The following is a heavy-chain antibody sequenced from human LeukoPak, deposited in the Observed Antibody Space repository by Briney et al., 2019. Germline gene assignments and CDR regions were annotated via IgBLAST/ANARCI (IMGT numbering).Heavy chain of an antibody. CDR2: ITGSGGST. D-gene: IGHD1/OR15-1a*01. CDR3: TSEHRGWGRNWHFDY. J-gene: IGHJ4*02. Sequence: GGSLRLSCAASGFTFSSYAMSWVRQAPGKGLEWVSVITGSGGSTSYADSVKGRFTISRDNSKNTLYLQMNSLTPEDTAVYYCTSEHRGWGRNWHFDYWGQGTQVTVSS. CDR1: GFTFSSYA. V-gene: IGHV3-23*01.